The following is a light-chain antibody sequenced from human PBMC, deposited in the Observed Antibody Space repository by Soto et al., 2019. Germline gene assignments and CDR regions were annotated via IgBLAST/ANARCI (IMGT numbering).Light chain of an antibody. CDR2: DTT. Sequence: QAAVTQEPSLTVSPGGTVTLTCGSITGAVTNGHYPYWFQQKPGQAPRTLIYDTTNRHSWTPARFSGSLLGGKAALTLSGAQPEDEAEYYCLLSYNGPYVFGTGTKVTVL. J-gene: IGLJ1*01. CDR1: TGAVTNGHY. CDR3: LLSYNGPYV. V-gene: IGLV7-46*01.